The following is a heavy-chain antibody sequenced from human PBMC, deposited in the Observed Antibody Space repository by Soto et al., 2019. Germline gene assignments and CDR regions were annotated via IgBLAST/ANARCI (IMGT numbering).Heavy chain of an antibody. CDR2: IWYDGSNK. CDR3: ARELRLGELSADLDY. V-gene: IGHV3-33*01. Sequence: QVQLVESGGGVVQPGRSLRLSCAASGFTFSSYGMHWVRQAPGKGLEWVAVIWYDGSNKYYADSVKGRFTISRDNSKNTLYLQMNSLRAEEAAVSYCARELRLGELSADLDYWGQGTLVTVSS. J-gene: IGHJ4*02. CDR1: GFTFSSYG. D-gene: IGHD3-16*02.